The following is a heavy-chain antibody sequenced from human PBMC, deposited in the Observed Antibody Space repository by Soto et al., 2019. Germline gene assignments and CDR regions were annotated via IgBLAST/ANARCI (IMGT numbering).Heavy chain of an antibody. CDR3: ARKRSSGWYDQWYFDL. CDR1: GFTFSSYA. V-gene: IGHV3-64*01. D-gene: IGHD6-19*01. CDR2: ISSNGGST. Sequence: EVQLVESGGGLVQPGGSLRLSCAASGFTFSSYAMHWVRQAPGKGLEYVSAISSNGGSTYYANSVKGRFTISRDNSKNTLYLQMGSLRAEDMAVYYCARKRSSGWYDQWYFDLWGRGTLVTVSS. J-gene: IGHJ2*01.